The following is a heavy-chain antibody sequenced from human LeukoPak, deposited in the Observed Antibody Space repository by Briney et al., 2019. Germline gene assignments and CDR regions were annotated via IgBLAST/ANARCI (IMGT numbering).Heavy chain of an antibody. CDR1: GFTFSNYL. V-gene: IGHV3-74*01. Sequence: GSLRLPCAASGFTFSNYLMHWVRQAPGKGLVWVSRINTDGSTTTYADSVKGRFTISRDNAKNTLSLQMNSLRVEDTAVYYCARSGYSSGWLPDYWGQGTLVTVSS. CDR3: ARSGYSSGWLPDY. CDR2: INTDGSTT. D-gene: IGHD6-19*01. J-gene: IGHJ4*02.